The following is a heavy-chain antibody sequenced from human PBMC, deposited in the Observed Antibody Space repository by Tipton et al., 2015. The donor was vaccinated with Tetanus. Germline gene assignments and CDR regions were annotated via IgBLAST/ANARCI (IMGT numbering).Heavy chain of an antibody. J-gene: IGHJ4*02. Sequence: SGFIFSSYGIHWVRQAPGKGLEWVAVSWYDGTDKYYADSVKGRFTISRDNSKNTLYLQMNSLRVEDTAVYYCAREADCSGGSCFSGDFDNWGQGAQVTVSS. V-gene: IGHV3-33*01. D-gene: IGHD2-15*01. CDR2: SWYDGTDK. CDR1: GFIFSSYG. CDR3: AREADCSGGSCFSGDFDN.